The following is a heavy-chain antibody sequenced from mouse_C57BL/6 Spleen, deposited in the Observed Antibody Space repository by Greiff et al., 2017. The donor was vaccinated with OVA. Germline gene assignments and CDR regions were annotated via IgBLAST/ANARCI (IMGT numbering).Heavy chain of an antibody. CDR1: GYSITSGYD. CDR2: ISYSGST. V-gene: IGHV3-1*01. Sequence: EVKVEESGPGMVKPSQSLSLTCTVTGYSITSGYDWHWIRHFPGNKLEWMGYISYSGSTNYNPSLKSRISITHDTSKNHFFLKLNSVTTEDTATYYCAREGLGYFDYWGQGTTLTVSS. CDR3: AREGLGYFDY. J-gene: IGHJ2*01. D-gene: IGHD4-1*01.